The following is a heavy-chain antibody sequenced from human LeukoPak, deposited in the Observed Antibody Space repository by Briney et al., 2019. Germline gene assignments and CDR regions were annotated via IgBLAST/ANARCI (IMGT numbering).Heavy chain of an antibody. J-gene: IGHJ4*02. V-gene: IGHV1-69*13. CDR2: IIPIFGTA. CDR1: GGTFSSYA. D-gene: IGHD2-2*01. Sequence: GALVKVSCKASGGTFSSYASSWVRQAPGQGLEWMGGIIPIFGTANYAQKFQGRVTVTADESTSTAYMELSSLRSEDTAVYYCARGRNIVVVPAATPPYFDYWGQGTLVTVSS. CDR3: ARGRNIVVVPAATPPYFDY.